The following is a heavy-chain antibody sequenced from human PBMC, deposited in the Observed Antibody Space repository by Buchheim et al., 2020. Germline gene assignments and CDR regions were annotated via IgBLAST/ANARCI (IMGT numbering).Heavy chain of an antibody. D-gene: IGHD2-15*01. V-gene: IGHV3-30-3*01. CDR2: ISYDGSNK. Sequence: QVQLVESGGGVVQPGRSLRLSCAASGFTFSSYAMHWVRQAPGKGLEWVAVISYDGSNKYYADSVKGRFTISRDNSKNTLYLQMNSLRAADTAVYYCAHGGGGSGWGQGAL. J-gene: IGHJ4*02. CDR1: GFTFSSYA. CDR3: AHGGGGSG.